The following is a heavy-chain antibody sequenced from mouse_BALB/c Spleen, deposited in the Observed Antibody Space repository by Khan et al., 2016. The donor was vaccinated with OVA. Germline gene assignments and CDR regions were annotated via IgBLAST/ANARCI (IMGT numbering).Heavy chain of an antibody. CDR2: INPRTGYP. Sequence: QVQLKQSGAELAKPGASVKMSCKASGYTFINYWILWVKQRPGQGLEWIGYINPRTGYPEYNQNFKDKATLTADQSSSTAYMQLSSLTSEDSAGYYCARRGLRWDFDYWGQGTTLTVSS. D-gene: IGHD1-1*01. J-gene: IGHJ2*01. V-gene: IGHV1-7*01. CDR3: ARRGLRWDFDY. CDR1: GYTFINYW.